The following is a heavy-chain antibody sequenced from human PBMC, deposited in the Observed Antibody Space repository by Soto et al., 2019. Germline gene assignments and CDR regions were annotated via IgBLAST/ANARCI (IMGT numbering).Heavy chain of an antibody. CDR1: GFTFSSYA. D-gene: IGHD3-9*01. CDR2: ISGSGGST. CDR3: AKIVAVNYDILTGYYDY. Sequence: GGSLRLSCAASGFTFSSYAMSWVRQAPGKGLEWVSAISGSGGSTYYADSVKGRFTISRDNSKNTLYLQMNSLRAEDTAVYYCAKIVAVNYDILTGYYDYWGQGTLVTVSS. J-gene: IGHJ4*02. V-gene: IGHV3-23*01.